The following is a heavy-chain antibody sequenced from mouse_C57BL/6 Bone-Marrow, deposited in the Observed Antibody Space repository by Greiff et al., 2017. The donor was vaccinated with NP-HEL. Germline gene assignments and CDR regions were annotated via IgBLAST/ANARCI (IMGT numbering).Heavy chain of an antibody. Sequence: VMLVESGPGLVQPSQSLSITCTVSGFSLTSYGVHWVRQSPGKGLEWLGVIWSGGSTDYNAAFISRLSISKDNPKSQVFFKMNSLQADDTAIYYCARRGFAYWGQGTLVTVSA. J-gene: IGHJ3*01. CDR3: ARRGFAY. CDR1: GFSLTSYG. V-gene: IGHV2-2*01. CDR2: IWSGGST.